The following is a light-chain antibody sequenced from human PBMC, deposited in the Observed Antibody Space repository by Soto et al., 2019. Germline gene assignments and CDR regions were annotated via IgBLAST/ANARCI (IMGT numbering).Light chain of an antibody. CDR3: QQRLT. Sequence: DIHMSQSPSTLSASVGYRFTITCRASQSISSWLAWYQQKPGKAPKLLIFDASSLESGVPSRFSGSGYATEFTLTIRSLQHDDFAVYYCQQRLTFGQGTRLEIK. V-gene: IGKV1-5*01. CDR2: DAS. CDR1: QSISSW. J-gene: IGKJ5*01.